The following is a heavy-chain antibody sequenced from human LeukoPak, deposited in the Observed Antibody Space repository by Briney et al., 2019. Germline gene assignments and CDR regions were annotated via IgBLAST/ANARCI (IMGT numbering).Heavy chain of an antibody. CDR1: GYTFIGYY. J-gene: IGHJ3*02. CDR3: ARGSPIATVGTTTRAFDI. CDR2: INPNSGGT. Sequence: GASVKVSCKASGYTFIGYYIHWVRQAPGQGLEWMGWINPNSGGTNYAQKFQGRVTMTRDTSISTAYMELSRLTSDDTAVYYCARGSPIATVGTTTRAFDIWGQGTMVTVSS. V-gene: IGHV1-2*02. D-gene: IGHD1-26*01.